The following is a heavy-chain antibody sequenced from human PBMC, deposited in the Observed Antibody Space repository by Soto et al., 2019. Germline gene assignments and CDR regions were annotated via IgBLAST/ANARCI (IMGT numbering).Heavy chain of an antibody. J-gene: IGHJ5*02. Sequence: ASVKVSCKASGYTFTSYDINWVRQATGQWLEWMGWMNPNSGNTGYAQKFQGRVTMTRNTSISTAYMELSSLRSEDTAVYYCARGGSSSWSSPSNWFDPWGQGTLVTVSS. D-gene: IGHD6-13*01. CDR2: MNPNSGNT. CDR1: GYTFTSYD. V-gene: IGHV1-8*01. CDR3: ARGGSSSWSSPSNWFDP.